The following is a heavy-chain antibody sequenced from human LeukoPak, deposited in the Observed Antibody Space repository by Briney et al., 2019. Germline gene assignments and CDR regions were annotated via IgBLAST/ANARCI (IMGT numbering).Heavy chain of an antibody. CDR3: AKDQDLQLVGDY. J-gene: IGHJ4*02. CDR1: GFTFGSYG. Sequence: GGSLRLSCEASGFTFGSYGMTWVRQAPGKGLEWVSDISGSGGTTHYADSVQGRFTISRDNSKNTLYLQMDSLRAEDSAVYYCAKDQDLQLVGDYWGQGTLVSVSS. CDR2: ISGSGGTT. D-gene: IGHD6-13*01. V-gene: IGHV3-23*01.